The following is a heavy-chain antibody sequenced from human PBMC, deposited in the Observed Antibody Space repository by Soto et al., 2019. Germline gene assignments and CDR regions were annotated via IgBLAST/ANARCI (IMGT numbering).Heavy chain of an antibody. CDR3: ARDGLTTDSNYVNWFDP. CDR2: IYHSGST. CDR1: GGSISSGGYS. V-gene: IGHV4-30-2*01. J-gene: IGHJ5*02. Sequence: QLQLQESGSGLVKPSQTLSLTCAVSGGSISSGGYSWSWIRQPPGKGLEWIGYIYHSGSTYYNPSLKSRVTISVDRSKNQFSLKLSSVTAADTAVYYCARDGLTTDSNYVNWFDPWGQGTLVTVSS. D-gene: IGHD4-4*01.